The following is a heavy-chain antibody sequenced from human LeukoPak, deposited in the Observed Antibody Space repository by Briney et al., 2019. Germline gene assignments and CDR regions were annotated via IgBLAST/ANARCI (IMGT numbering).Heavy chain of an antibody. Sequence: GGSLRLSCAASGFIFSDYYMSWIRQAPGKGLEWVSYISSSGSTMYYTDSVKGRFTISRDNAKNSLYLQMHSLRADDTAIYYYARGRYYMDVWGKGTTVIVSS. D-gene: IGHD3-10*01. J-gene: IGHJ6*04. CDR2: ISSSGSTM. CDR3: ARGRYYMDV. CDR1: GFIFSDYY. V-gene: IGHV3-11*04.